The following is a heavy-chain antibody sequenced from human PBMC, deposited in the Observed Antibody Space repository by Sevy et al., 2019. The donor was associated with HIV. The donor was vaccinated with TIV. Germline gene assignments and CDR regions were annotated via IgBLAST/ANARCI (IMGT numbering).Heavy chain of an antibody. D-gene: IGHD6-19*01. CDR2: ISYDGKNK. CDR1: GFTFSNYA. V-gene: IGHV3-30*04. J-gene: IGHJ4*02. Sequence: GGSLRLSCAASGFTFSNYAMHWVRQAPGKGLEWVAVISYDGKNKYYANSVKGPFTTSRDNTKNTLYLQMNSHRAEDTAVYYGARRQQWLTNYYFDYWGQGTLVTVSS. CDR3: ARRQQWLTNYYFDY.